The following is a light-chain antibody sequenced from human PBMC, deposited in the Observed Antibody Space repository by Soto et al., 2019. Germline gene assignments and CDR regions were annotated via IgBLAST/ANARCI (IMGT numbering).Light chain of an antibody. Sequence: EIVMTQSPAALSVSPGERATLSCRASQSVSSNLAWYQQKPGQAPRLLIYGASSRASGIPDRFSGSGSGTDFTLTISRLEPEDFAVYYCQQYVSSPVTFGQGTKVDIK. V-gene: IGKV3-20*01. CDR1: QSVSSN. CDR2: GAS. J-gene: IGKJ1*01. CDR3: QQYVSSPVT.